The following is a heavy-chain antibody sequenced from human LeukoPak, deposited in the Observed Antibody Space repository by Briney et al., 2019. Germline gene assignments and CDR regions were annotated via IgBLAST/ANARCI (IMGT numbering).Heavy chain of an antibody. V-gene: IGHV1-18*01. J-gene: IGHJ5*02. CDR3: ARDYYDSSGIPTQFDP. CDR1: GYTFTSYG. D-gene: IGHD3-22*01. Sequence: ASVKVSCKASGYTFTSYGISWVRQAPGQGLEWMGWISAYNGNTNYAQKLQGRVTMTTDTSTRTAYMELRSLRSDDTAVYYCARDYYDSSGIPTQFDPWGQGTLVTVSS. CDR2: ISAYNGNT.